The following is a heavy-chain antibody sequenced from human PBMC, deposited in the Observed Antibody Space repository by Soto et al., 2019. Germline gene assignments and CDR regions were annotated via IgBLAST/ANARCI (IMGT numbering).Heavy chain of an antibody. D-gene: IGHD5-18*01. V-gene: IGHV6-1*01. CDR2: TYYRSKWYN. CDR1: GDSVSSNSAA. J-gene: IGHJ6*02. CDR3: ARDKDSGYYYGYPHRGENYYGMDV. Sequence: QVELQQAGLGLLKPSQTLSLTCAISGDSVSSNSAAWNWIRQSPSRGLEWLGRTYYRSKWYNDYAVSLKSRITINPDTSKNQFSLQLYSVAHEDTAVYYCARDKDSGYYYGYPHRGENYYGMDVWGQGTTVTVSS.